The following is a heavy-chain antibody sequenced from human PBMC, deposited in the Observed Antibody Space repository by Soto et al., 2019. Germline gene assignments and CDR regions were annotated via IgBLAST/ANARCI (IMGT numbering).Heavy chain of an antibody. CDR1: GFTFSSYG. Sequence: QVQLVESGGGVVQPGRSLRLSCAASGFTFSSYGMHWVRQAPGKGLEWVAVIWYDGSNKYYADSVKGRFTISRDNSKNTLYLQMNSLRAEDTAVYYCARDADVLRYFDWLSNPYYYYGMDVWGQGTTVTVSS. CDR2: IWYDGSNK. V-gene: IGHV3-33*01. J-gene: IGHJ6*02. CDR3: ARDADVLRYFDWLSNPYYYYGMDV. D-gene: IGHD3-9*01.